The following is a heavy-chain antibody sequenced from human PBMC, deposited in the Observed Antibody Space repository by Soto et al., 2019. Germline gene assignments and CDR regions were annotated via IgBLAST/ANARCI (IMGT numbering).Heavy chain of an antibody. CDR3: TTQGFGGLHGLVDV. CDR2: IYNTGFT. J-gene: IGHJ6*02. V-gene: IGHV4-59*08. Sequence: SETLSLTCSVSGGSVTNYYWSWIRRPPGKGLEWIGYIYNTGFTRYNPSLKSRVSISVDTSKNQFSLKLTSVTAADTAVYYCTTQGFGGLHGLVDVWGQGTTVTVSS. D-gene: IGHD3-10*01. CDR1: GGSVTNYY.